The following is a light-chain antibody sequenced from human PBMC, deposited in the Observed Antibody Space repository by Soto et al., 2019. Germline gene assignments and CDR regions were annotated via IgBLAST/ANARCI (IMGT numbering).Light chain of an antibody. Sequence: QSVLTQPPLASGTPGQRVTISCSGSSSNTGSNDAFWYQQLPGTAPKLLIYRSNQRPSGVPDRFSGSKSGTSASLAISGLRSEDEADYYCASWDYSLSGVLFGGGTKLTVL. CDR1: SSNTGSND. CDR3: ASWDYSLSGVL. V-gene: IGLV1-47*01. CDR2: RSN. J-gene: IGLJ2*01.